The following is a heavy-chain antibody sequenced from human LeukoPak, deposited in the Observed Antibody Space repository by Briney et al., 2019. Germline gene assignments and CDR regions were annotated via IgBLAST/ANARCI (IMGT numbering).Heavy chain of an antibody. D-gene: IGHD5-24*01. CDR1: GFTFSSYA. J-gene: IGHJ4*02. CDR3: AKQLMAGARIRDY. CDR2: ISGSGGST. Sequence: PGGSLRLSCAASGFTFSSYAMSWVRQAPGEGLEWVAAISGSGGSTYYADSVKGRFTISRDNSKNTLYLQMNSLRAEDTAVYYCAKQLMAGARIRDYWGQGTLVTVSS. V-gene: IGHV3-23*01.